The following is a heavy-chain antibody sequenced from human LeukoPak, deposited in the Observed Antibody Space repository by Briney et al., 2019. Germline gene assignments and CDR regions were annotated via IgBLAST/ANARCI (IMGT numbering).Heavy chain of an antibody. CDR3: ARDRGYCSGGSCYSNWFDP. D-gene: IGHD2-15*01. J-gene: IGHJ5*02. CDR2: INAGNGNT. Sequence: GASVKVSCKASGYTFTSYAMHWVRQAPGQRLEWMGWINAGNGNTKYSQKFQGRVTITRDTSASTAYMELSSLRSEDTAVYYCARDRGYCSGGSCYSNWFDPWGQGTLVTVSS. V-gene: IGHV1-3*01. CDR1: GYTFTSYA.